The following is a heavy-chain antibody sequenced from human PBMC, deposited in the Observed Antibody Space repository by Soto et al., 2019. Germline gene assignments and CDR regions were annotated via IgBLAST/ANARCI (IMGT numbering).Heavy chain of an antibody. CDR2: IRGSDETT. CDR1: GFPFNNYA. Sequence: EAQLLESGGGLVQPGGSLRLSCAASGFPFNNYAMSWVRQAPGKGLEWVSAIRGSDETTYYAQSVKGRFTISRDNSKNTLNLQMNSLRAEDTAVYYCAKSWSFEDGFDIWGQGTMVTVSS. J-gene: IGHJ3*02. CDR3: AKSWSFEDGFDI. D-gene: IGHD3-3*02. V-gene: IGHV3-23*01.